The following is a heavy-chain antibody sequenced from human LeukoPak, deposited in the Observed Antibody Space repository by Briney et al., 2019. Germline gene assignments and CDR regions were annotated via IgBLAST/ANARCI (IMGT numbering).Heavy chain of an antibody. J-gene: IGHJ4*02. CDR3: ARNRYCSAGSCYSDS. V-gene: IGHV4-39*01. CDR1: GGSISSGTYY. Sequence: SETLSLTCTVSGGSISSGTYYWGWIRQPPGNTLEWIGSVYYSGTTDYNPSLKSRATMSVDTSKSQFSLKLNSVTAADTAVYYCARNRYCSAGSCYSDSWGQGTLVIVSS. D-gene: IGHD2-15*01. CDR2: VYYSGTT.